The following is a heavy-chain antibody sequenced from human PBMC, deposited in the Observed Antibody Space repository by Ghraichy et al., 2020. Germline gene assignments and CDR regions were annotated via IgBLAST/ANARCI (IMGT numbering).Heavy chain of an antibody. D-gene: IGHD3-3*01. Sequence: SVKVSCKASGFTFTSSAVQWVRQARGQRLEWIGWIVVGSGNTNYAQKFQERVTITRDMSTSTAYMELSSLRSEDTAVYYCAAALYYDFWSGYYTGSWYFDLWGRGTLVTVSS. J-gene: IGHJ2*01. V-gene: IGHV1-58*01. CDR3: AAALYYDFWSGYYTGSWYFDL. CDR2: IVVGSGNT. CDR1: GFTFTSSA.